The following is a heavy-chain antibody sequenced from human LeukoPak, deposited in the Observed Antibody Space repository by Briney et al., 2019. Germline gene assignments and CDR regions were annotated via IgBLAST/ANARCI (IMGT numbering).Heavy chain of an antibody. V-gene: IGHV4-34*01. CDR3: ARGARMPASGTRNLDS. D-gene: IGHD1-1*01. CDR2: INHSGST. CDR1: GGSFSGNY. Sequence: SETLSLTCAVYGGSFSGNYWTWIRQPPGKGLEWIGEINHSGSTNYNPSLKSRLTISVDTSKNQFSLKLSTVTAADTAVYYCARGARMPASGTRNLDSWGQGTLVTVSS. J-gene: IGHJ4*02.